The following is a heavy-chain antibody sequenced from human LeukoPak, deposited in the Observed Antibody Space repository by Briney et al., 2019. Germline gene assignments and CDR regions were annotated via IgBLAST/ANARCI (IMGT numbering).Heavy chain of an antibody. CDR3: ARERWDYSIDY. Sequence: TGGSLRLSCAASGFTFSSYSMNWVRQAPGKGLEWVSYISSSSSTIYYADSVKGRFTISRDNAKKLLYLQMNSLRAEDTAVYYCARERWDYSIDYWGQGTLVTVSS. J-gene: IGHJ4*02. D-gene: IGHD4-11*01. V-gene: IGHV3-48*01. CDR1: GFTFSSYS. CDR2: ISSSSSTI.